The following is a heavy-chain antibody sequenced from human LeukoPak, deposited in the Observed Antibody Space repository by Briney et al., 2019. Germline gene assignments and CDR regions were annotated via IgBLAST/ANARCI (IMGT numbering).Heavy chain of an antibody. Sequence: SETLSLTCSVSGDSISSSNYYWTWIRQSPGKGLEWIGEINHSGSTNYNPSLMRRVTMSVDTSKNQFSLNLTAVTAADTAVYYCARARRGYVRLDYWGQGTLVTVSS. CDR1: GDSISSSNYY. V-gene: IGHV4-39*07. CDR3: ARARRGYVRLDY. J-gene: IGHJ4*02. D-gene: IGHD5-12*01. CDR2: INHSGST.